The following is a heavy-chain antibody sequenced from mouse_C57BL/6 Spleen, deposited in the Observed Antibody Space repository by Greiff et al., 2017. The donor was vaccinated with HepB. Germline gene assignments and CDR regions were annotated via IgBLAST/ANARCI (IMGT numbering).Heavy chain of an antibody. J-gene: IGHJ2*01. Sequence: EVQRVESGGGLVKPGGSLKLSCAASGFTFSSYAMSWVRQTPEKRLEWVATISDGGSYTYYPDNVKGRFTISRDNAKNNLYLQMSHLKSEDTAMYYCARGGYDYDGVFDYWGQGTTLTVSS. D-gene: IGHD2-4*01. V-gene: IGHV5-4*01. CDR3: ARGGYDYDGVFDY. CDR1: GFTFSSYA. CDR2: ISDGGSYT.